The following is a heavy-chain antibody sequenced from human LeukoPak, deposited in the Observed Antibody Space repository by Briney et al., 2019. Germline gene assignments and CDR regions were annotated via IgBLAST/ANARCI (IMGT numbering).Heavy chain of an antibody. CDR2: IYYSGST. J-gene: IGHJ6*02. CDR3: ARALVRGVSYYYYYGMDV. D-gene: IGHD3-10*01. Sequence: SETLSLTCTVSGGSISSYYWSWIRQPPGKGLEWIGYIYYSGSTNYNPSLKSRVTISVDTSKNQFSLKLSSVTAADTAVYYCARALVRGVSYYYYYGMDVRSQGTTVTVSS. CDR1: GGSISSYY. V-gene: IGHV4-59*01.